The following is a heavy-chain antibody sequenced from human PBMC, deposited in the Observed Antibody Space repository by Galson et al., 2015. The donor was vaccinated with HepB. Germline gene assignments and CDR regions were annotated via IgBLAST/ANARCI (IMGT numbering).Heavy chain of an antibody. CDR2: ISGSGGST. Sequence: SLRLSCAASGFTFSSYAMSWVRQAPGKGLEWVSAISGSGGSTYYADSVKGRFTISRDNSKNTLYLQMNSLRAEDTAVYYCAKNPVPAAILFGYFQHWGQGTLVTVSS. V-gene: IGHV3-23*01. J-gene: IGHJ1*01. CDR1: GFTFSSYA. CDR3: AKNPVPAAILFGYFQH. D-gene: IGHD2-2*01.